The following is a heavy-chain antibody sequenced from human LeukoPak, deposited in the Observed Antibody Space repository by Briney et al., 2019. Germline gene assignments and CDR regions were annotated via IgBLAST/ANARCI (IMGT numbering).Heavy chain of an antibody. V-gene: IGHV3-30*18. J-gene: IGHJ6*03. CDR1: GFTFSSSA. CDR3: AKATSGGVVPSSMDV. D-gene: IGHD3-16*01. Sequence: AGGSLRLSCVGSGFTFSSSALHWVRQAPGKGLEWVASISYDGNYAYYTDSVKGRFTISRVNSRTTVSLQMNSLRVEDTAIYFCAKATSGGVVPSSMDVCGEGTTLTVSS. CDR2: ISYDGNYA.